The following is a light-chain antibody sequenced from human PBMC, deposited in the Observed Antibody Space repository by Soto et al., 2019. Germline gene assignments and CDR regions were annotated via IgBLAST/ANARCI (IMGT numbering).Light chain of an antibody. CDR2: DTV. CDR1: TTTVHSGHY. Sequence: QAVVTQEPSLPVYPGRTDPLTCRSSTTTVHSGHYPYWLEPKTGEAPRTLIYDTVKKHSWTPSLFSVSLLGGKAALTLSGAQPEDEADYYCLLSYNGPYVFGPGTKVTVL. CDR3: LLSYNGPYV. J-gene: IGLJ1*01. V-gene: IGLV7-46*01.